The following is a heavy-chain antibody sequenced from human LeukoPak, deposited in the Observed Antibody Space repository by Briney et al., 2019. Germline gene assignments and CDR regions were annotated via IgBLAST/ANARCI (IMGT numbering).Heavy chain of an antibody. CDR3: ASAIVCAIIFCC. V-gene: IGHV3-66*02. D-gene: IGHD1-26*01. CDR2: NYSGGST. CDR1: GFIHSINY. J-gene: IGHJ4*03. Sequence: GGSLRLSRALSGFIHSINYVRWVRPAPGGGVEWVSVNYSGGSTYYADPVKARYTISRDNSKNTLYLQMISVRAEDSAAYCCASAIVCAIIFCCWGHGALVTV.